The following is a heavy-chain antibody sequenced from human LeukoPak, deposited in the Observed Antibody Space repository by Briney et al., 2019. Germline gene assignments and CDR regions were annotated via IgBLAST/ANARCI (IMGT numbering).Heavy chain of an antibody. Sequence: GGSLRLSCAASGFTFSSYAMSWVRQAPGKGLEWVSAISGSGGSTYYADSVKGRFTIFRDNSKNTLYLQMNSLRAEDTAVYYCAKAWNLVGAMGDWGQGTLVTVSS. D-gene: IGHD1-26*01. V-gene: IGHV3-23*01. CDR1: GFTFSSYA. J-gene: IGHJ4*02. CDR3: AKAWNLVGAMGD. CDR2: ISGSGGST.